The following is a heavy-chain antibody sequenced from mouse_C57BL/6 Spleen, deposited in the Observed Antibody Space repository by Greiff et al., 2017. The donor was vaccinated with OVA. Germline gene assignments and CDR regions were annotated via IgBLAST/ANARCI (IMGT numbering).Heavy chain of an antibody. CDR2: INPSNGGT. CDR3: ARSDSNYKDYYAMDY. CDR1: GYTFTSYW. D-gene: IGHD2-5*01. V-gene: IGHV1-53*01. J-gene: IGHJ4*01. Sequence: QVQLQQPGTDLVKPGASVKLSCKASGYTFTSYWMHWVKQRPGQGLEWIGNINPSNGGTNYNEKFKSKATLTVDKSSSTAYMQLSSLTSEDSAVYYCARSDSNYKDYYAMDYWGQGTSVTVSP.